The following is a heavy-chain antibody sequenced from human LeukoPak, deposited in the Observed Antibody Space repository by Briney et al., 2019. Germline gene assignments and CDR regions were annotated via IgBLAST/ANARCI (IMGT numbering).Heavy chain of an antibody. CDR1: GFDFESYT. Sequence: PGGSLRLSCAASGFDFESYTMTWVRQAAGKGLEWVSLISSTSSDINYADSVRDRFTISRDNAKNSLFLQMHSLRVEDTAIYYCAKGLFSAYDKYLDSWGQGTLVTVSS. D-gene: IGHD5-12*01. J-gene: IGHJ4*02. CDR2: ISSTSSDI. V-gene: IGHV3-21*04. CDR3: AKGLFSAYDKYLDS.